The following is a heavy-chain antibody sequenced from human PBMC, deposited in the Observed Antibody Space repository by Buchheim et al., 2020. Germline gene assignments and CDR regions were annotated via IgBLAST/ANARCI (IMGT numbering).Heavy chain of an antibody. CDR2: IIPILGIA. J-gene: IGHJ6*02. V-gene: IGHV1-69*02. CDR1: GGTFSSYT. D-gene: IGHD3-10*01. Sequence: QVQLVQSGAEVKKPGSSVKVSCKASGGTFSSYTISWVRQAPGQGLEWMGRIIPILGIANYAQKFQGRVTITADKSTSTAYMELSSLRSEDTAVYYCARPKNGSGSYANYYYGMDVWGQGTT. CDR3: ARPKNGSGSYANYYYGMDV.